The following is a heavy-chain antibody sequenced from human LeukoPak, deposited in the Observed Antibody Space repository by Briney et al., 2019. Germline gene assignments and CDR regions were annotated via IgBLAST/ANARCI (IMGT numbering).Heavy chain of an antibody. CDR3: ARLSYWVFGI. CDR1: GFSFSPYS. Sequence: PGGSLRLSCAASGFSFSPYSMNWLRQAPGKGLEWVSYIDSSSGTTYYADSVRGRFTISGDNAKNSLYLQMNSLRAEDTSVYFCARLSYWVFGIWGQGTMVTVSS. CDR2: IDSSSGTT. V-gene: IGHV3-48*01. D-gene: IGHD2-21*01. J-gene: IGHJ3*02.